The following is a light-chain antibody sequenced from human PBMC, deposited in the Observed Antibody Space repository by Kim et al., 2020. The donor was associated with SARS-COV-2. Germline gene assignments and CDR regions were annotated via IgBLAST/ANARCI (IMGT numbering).Light chain of an antibody. CDR2: DKN. J-gene: IGLJ2*01. V-gene: IGLV3-19*01. Sequence: SSELTQDPAVSVALGQTVRITCQGDSLRSYYASWYQQKPGQAPVVVIFDKNKRPSGIPDRFSGSNSGNTASLTITGARAEDEADYYCNSRDSSGNLVIFGGGTQLTVL. CDR3: NSRDSSGNLVI. CDR1: SLRSYY.